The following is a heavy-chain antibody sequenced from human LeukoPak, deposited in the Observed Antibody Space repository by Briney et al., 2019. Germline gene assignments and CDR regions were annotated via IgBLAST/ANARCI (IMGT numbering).Heavy chain of an antibody. CDR3: ARDFYDGSGTTDAFDI. Sequence: GGSLRLSCAASGFTFSNYSMNWVRQAPGRGLERVSSITGSTSRIYYYADSVRGRFNISRDNAKSALYLQMNSLRAEDTAIYYCARDFYDGSGTTDAFDIWGQGTMVTVSS. CDR2: ITGSTSRI. D-gene: IGHD3-22*01. V-gene: IGHV3-21*01. J-gene: IGHJ3*02. CDR1: GFTFSNYS.